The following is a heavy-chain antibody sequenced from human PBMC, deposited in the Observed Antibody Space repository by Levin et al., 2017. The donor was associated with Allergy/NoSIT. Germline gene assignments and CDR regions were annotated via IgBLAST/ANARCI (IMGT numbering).Heavy chain of an antibody. CDR1: GFRFSDYY. D-gene: IGHD3/OR15-3a*01. Sequence: RAGGSLRLSCAATGFRFSDYYMSWIRQVPGKGLEWVSYISVSGRETNYADSVKGRFTISRDNAMNSLSLQMNSLRVDDSAVYYCAREGFWTDWGQGTLVTVSS. CDR2: ISVSGRET. CDR3: AREGFWTD. J-gene: IGHJ4*02. V-gene: IGHV3-11*06.